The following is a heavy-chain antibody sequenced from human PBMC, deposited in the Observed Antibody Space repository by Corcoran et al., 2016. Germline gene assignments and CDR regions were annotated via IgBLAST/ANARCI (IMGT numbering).Heavy chain of an antibody. CDR2: ISWDGGST. CDR3: AKSTVVYASGSLYGMDV. V-gene: IGHV3-43*01. Sequence: EVQLVESGGVVVQPGGSLRLSCAASGFTFDDYTMHWVRQAPGKGLEWVSLISWDGGSTYYADSVKGRFTISRDNSKNSLYLQMNSLRTEDTGLYYCAKSTVVYASGSLYGMDVWGQGTTVTVSS. J-gene: IGHJ6*02. D-gene: IGHD2-8*02. CDR1: GFTFDDYT.